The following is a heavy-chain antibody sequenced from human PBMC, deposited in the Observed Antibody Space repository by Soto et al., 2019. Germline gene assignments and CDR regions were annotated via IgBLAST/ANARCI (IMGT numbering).Heavy chain of an antibody. J-gene: IGHJ4*02. CDR1: GYMFTYYY. Sequence: QVHLVQSGAEVEKPGASVKVSCKASGYMFTYYYIHCVRQGPGQGLEWIGIINPNGGTTTYAQNFQGRVTMTRDSSTNSVYMSLTSLTSEETAIDYCVRGPYISGSLYYLDYWGKGTLVTVSS. V-gene: IGHV1-46*01. CDR2: INPNGGTT. CDR3: VRGPYISGSLYYLDY. D-gene: IGHD3-10*01.